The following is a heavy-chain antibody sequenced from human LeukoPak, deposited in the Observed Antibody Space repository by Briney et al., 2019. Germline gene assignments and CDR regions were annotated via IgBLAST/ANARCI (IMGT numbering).Heavy chain of an antibody. D-gene: IGHD5-12*01. Sequence: GRSLRLSCAASGFTFSSYGMHWVRQAPGKGLGWVAVISYDGSNKYYADSVKGRFTISRDNSKNTLYLQMNSLRAEDTAVYYCAKGKYSGYDLEPENFDYWGQGTLVTVSS. CDR1: GFTFSSYG. V-gene: IGHV3-30*18. CDR2: ISYDGSNK. J-gene: IGHJ4*02. CDR3: AKGKYSGYDLEPENFDY.